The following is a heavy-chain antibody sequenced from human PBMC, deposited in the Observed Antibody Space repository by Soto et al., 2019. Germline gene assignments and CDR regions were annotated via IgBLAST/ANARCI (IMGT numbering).Heavy chain of an antibody. Sequence: ETXSLTCSVSCGSIGGSYWSWIRQSPGKGLEWLGYVYYTGSTNYSPSLRSRVSISVDTSKNGFSLRLSSVTAADTAVYFCARSVAVPGAHIDYWGQGAQVTSPQ. V-gene: IGHV4-59*01. CDR2: VYYTGST. J-gene: IGHJ4*02. CDR3: ARSVAVPGAHIDY. CDR1: CGSIGGSY. D-gene: IGHD6-19*01.